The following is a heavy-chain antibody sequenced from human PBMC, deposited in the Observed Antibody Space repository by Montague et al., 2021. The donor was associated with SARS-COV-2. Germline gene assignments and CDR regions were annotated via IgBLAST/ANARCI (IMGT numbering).Heavy chain of an antibody. Sequence: SETLSLTCTVSGGSITSSAYYWSWIRQSPGKGLEWIGTIYYSGNTYSNPSLKSRVTISMDTSKSQVSLKINSVIAADTAVYFCASLGSPAYCGGDCYLRDYGMDVWGQGTRVTVSS. CDR2: IYYSGNT. CDR3: ASLGSPAYCGGDCYLRDYGMDV. CDR1: GGSITSSAYY. D-gene: IGHD2-21*02. J-gene: IGHJ6*02. V-gene: IGHV4-39*01.